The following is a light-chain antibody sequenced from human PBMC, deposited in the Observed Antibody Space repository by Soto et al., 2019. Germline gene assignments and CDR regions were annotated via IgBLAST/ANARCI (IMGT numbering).Light chain of an antibody. CDR1: QDISNY. CDR2: DAS. V-gene: IGKV1-33*01. J-gene: IGKJ4*01. CDR3: QQYYNLPLT. Sequence: DIQMTQSPSSLSASVGDRVTITCQASQDISNYLNWYQQKPGKAPKLPIYDASNLETGVPLMFSGSGSGTVFTFTISSLQPQDIATYYCQQYYNLPLTFGGGTKVEIK.